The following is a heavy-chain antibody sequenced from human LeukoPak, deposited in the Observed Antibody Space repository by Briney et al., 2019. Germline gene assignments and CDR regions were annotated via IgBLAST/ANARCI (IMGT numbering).Heavy chain of an antibody. Sequence: PSETLSLTCTVSGGSISNYYWSWIRQPPGKGLEWIGYIYYSGSTNYNPSLKSRVTFSVDTSKNQFSLKLSSVTAADTAVYYCARKGPLSSSSPYYYYGMDVWGQGTTVTVSS. CDR1: GGSISNYY. CDR2: IYYSGST. J-gene: IGHJ6*01. D-gene: IGHD6-6*01. V-gene: IGHV4-59*08. CDR3: ARKGPLSSSSPYYYYGMDV.